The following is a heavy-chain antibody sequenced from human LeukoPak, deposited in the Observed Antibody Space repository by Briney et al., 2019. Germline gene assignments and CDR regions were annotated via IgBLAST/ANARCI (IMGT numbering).Heavy chain of an antibody. CDR2: ISYDGSNK. V-gene: IGHV3-30*03. CDR3: ARASGGSYDYYYGMDV. D-gene: IGHD1-26*01. J-gene: IGHJ6*02. CDR1: GFTFSSYG. Sequence: GGSLRLSCAASGFTFSSYGMHWVRQAPGKGLEWVAVISYDGSNKYYADSVKGRFTISRDNSKNTLYLQMNSLRAEDTAVYYCARASGGSYDYYYGMDVWGQGTTVTASS.